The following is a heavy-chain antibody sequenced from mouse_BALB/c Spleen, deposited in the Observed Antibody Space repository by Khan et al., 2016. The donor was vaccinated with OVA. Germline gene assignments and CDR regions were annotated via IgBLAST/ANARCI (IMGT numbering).Heavy chain of an antibody. CDR1: GFSFSSYG. D-gene: IGHD2-1*01. CDR2: MSSGSSTI. J-gene: IGHJ1*01. V-gene: IGHV5-17*02. CDR3: ARSGGNFHWYFDV. Sequence: DVQLVESGGGLVQPGGSRKLSCAASGFSFSSYGMHWVRQAPKKGLEWVAYMSSGSSTIYYVDTVKGRFTISRDNPKNTLFLQMTSLRAEVTAMYYCARSGGNFHWYFDVWGAGTSVTVSS.